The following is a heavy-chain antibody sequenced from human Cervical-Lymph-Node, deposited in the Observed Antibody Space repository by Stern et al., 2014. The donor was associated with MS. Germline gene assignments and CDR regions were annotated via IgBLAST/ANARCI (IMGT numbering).Heavy chain of an antibody. CDR1: GGTFSNFA. V-gene: IGHV1-69*01. CDR3: ARDNDDNGLDV. D-gene: IGHD1-1*01. J-gene: IGHJ6*02. CDR2: IIPIFGTT. Sequence: VHLVESGAEVKKPGSSVKVSCKASGGTFSNFAISWVLQAPGQGLDWMGGIIPIFGTTHCAQKFQGRVTITADESTSTAYMELSSLRSEDTAVYYCARDNDDNGLDVWGQGTTVIVSS.